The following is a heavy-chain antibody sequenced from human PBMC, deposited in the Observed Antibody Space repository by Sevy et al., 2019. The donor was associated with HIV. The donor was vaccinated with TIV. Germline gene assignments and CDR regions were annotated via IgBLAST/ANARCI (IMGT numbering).Heavy chain of an antibody. CDR3: ARVRYTYGSYYFDY. Sequence: GGSLRLSCAASGFTFSSYGMHWVRQAPGKGLEWVAFIRYDGSNKYYTDSVKGRFTISRDNSKNTLYLQMNSLRAEDTAVYYCARVRYTYGSYYFDYWGQGTLVTVSS. CDR1: GFTFSSYG. J-gene: IGHJ4*02. D-gene: IGHD5-18*01. CDR2: IRYDGSNK. V-gene: IGHV3-30*02.